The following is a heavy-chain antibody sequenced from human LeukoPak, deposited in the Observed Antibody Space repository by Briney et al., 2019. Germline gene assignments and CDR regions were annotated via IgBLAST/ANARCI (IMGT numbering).Heavy chain of an antibody. J-gene: IGHJ4*02. CDR1: GFAFSGSA. CDR3: TCGYDRGGFDY. CDR2: IRSKANSYAT. V-gene: IGHV3-73*01. Sequence: GGSLRLSCAASGFAFSGSAMHWVRQASGKGLEWVGRIRSKANSYATAYAASVKGRFTISRDDSKNTAYLQMNSLKTEDTAVYYCTCGYDRGGFDYWGQGTLVTVSS. D-gene: IGHD5-12*01.